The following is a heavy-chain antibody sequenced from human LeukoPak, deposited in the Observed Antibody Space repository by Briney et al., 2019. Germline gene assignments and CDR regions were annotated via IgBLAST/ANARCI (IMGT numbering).Heavy chain of an antibody. V-gene: IGHV2-5*02. CDR3: AHRRDSSGYQYRYWFAP. CDR2: INWDDQK. CDR1: GVSLTTSGVG. D-gene: IGHD3-22*01. Sequence: SGPTLVKPTQTLTLTCTFSGVSLTTSGVGVGWIRQPPGKALEWLALINWDDQKVYSPSLQSRLSITKDTSKNQVVLTMTNVDPVDTATYYCAHRRDSSGYQYRYWFAPWGQGTPVTVSS. J-gene: IGHJ5*02.